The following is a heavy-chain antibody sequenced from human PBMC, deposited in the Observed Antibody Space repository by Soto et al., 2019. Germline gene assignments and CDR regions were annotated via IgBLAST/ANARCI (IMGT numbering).Heavy chain of an antibody. CDR3: AASQQFAY. CDR1: GYTFSNYG. CDR2: INTYTGDT. V-gene: IGHV1-18*01. Sequence: QVQLVQSGAEVKKPGASVKVSCKASGYTFSNYGINWVRQAPGQGLEWMGWINTYTGDTNFAQKFQGRVTMTTDTSTCTAYMEVRGLRSDDTAIYYCAASQQFAYWGQGTLVSVSS. J-gene: IGHJ4*02. D-gene: IGHD6-13*01.